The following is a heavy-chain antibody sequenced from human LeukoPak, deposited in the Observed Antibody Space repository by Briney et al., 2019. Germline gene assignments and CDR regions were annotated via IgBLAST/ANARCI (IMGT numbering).Heavy chain of an antibody. Sequence: SETLSLTCTVSGGSISSYYWSWIRQPPGKGLEWIGYIYYSGSTNYNPSLKSRVTISVDTSKNQFSLKLSSVTAADTAVYYCASLAYYDSSGYSDWGQGTLVTVSS. D-gene: IGHD3-22*01. V-gene: IGHV4-59*08. J-gene: IGHJ4*02. CDR3: ASLAYYDSSGYSD. CDR1: GGSISSYY. CDR2: IYYSGST.